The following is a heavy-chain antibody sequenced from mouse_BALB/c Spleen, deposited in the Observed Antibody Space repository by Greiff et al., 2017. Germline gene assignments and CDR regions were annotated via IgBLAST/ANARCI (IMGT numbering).Heavy chain of an antibody. CDR3: TRETTAFDY. CDR2: IDPETGGT. D-gene: IGHD1-2*01. Sequence: QVQLQQSGAELVRPGASVTLSCKASGYTFTDYEMHWVKQTPVHGLEWIGAIDPETGGTAYNQKFKGKATLTADKSSSTAYMELRSLTSEDSAVYYCTRETTAFDYWGQGTTLTVSS. J-gene: IGHJ2*01. CDR1: GYTFTDYE. V-gene: IGHV1-15*01.